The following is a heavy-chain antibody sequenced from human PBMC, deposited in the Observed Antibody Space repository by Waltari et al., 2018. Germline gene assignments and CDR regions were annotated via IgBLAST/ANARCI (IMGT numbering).Heavy chain of an antibody. CDR1: GYTFTGYY. CDR2: INPNSGGT. V-gene: IGHV1-2*06. Sequence: QVQLVQSGAEVKKPGASVKVSCKASGYTFTGYYMHWVRQAPGQGLEWMGRINPNSGGTNYAQKFQGRVTMTRDTSISTAYMELSRLRSDDTAVYYCARDRQYYYYYYYMDVWGKGTTVTVSS. CDR3: ARDRQYYYYYYYMDV. J-gene: IGHJ6*03. D-gene: IGHD4-4*01.